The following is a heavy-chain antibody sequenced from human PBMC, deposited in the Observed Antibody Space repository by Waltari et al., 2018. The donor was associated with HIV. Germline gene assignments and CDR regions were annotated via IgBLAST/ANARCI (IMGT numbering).Heavy chain of an antibody. CDR2: INFDGRDI. CDR1: GFTFSGHG. CDR3: ARDFEYASDY. Sequence: EVQLVESGGDLIQPGGSLKLSCATSGFTFSGHGMNWVRQAPGKGLEWVSHINFDGRDIYYSDAVKGRFTVSRDNTKKSVYLQMNSLRVEDTAVYFCARDFEYASDYWGQGTLVTVSS. V-gene: IGHV3-48*03. J-gene: IGHJ4*02. D-gene: IGHD2-2*01.